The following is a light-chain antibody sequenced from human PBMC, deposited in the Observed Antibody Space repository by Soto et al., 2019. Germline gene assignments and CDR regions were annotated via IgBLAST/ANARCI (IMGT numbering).Light chain of an antibody. CDR2: EGN. J-gene: IGLJ2*01. CDR3: CSYAGRSTVV. CDR1: SGDIGTYNL. Sequence: QSALTQPASVSGSPGQSITISCTGTSGDIGTYNLVSWYQQHPGRPPKLIIFEGNKRPSGVSNRFSASKSGNTASLAISGLQAEDEADYHCCSYAGRSTVVCGGGTKLTVL. V-gene: IGLV2-23*01.